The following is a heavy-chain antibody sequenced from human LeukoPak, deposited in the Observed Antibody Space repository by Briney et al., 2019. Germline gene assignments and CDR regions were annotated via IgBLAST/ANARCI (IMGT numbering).Heavy chain of an antibody. CDR2: LYSRGNI. Sequence: SETLSLTCTVSGASITSGSYYWGWTRQPPEKALEWIGTLYSRGNIFYNPSLQSRVTISGDTSKNQFSLKLSSVTAADTARYYCARHRGGYDDRFDYWGQGTLVTVSS. D-gene: IGHD5-12*01. V-gene: IGHV4-39*01. CDR1: GASITSGSYY. J-gene: IGHJ4*02. CDR3: ARHRGGYDDRFDY.